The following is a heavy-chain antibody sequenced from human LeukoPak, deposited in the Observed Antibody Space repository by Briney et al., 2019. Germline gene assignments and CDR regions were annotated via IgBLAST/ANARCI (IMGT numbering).Heavy chain of an antibody. Sequence: SSETLSLTCTVSGGSVSSSNYHWAWIRQSPGMGLEWIGTLYSTGITSQNPDASLKSRVTLSVDTSRNQFSLELRSLTAADTAIFYCASIPGSSTSRFHFDNWGQGTLVTVSS. CDR2: LYSTGIT. CDR1: GGSVSSSNYH. CDR3: ASIPGSSTSRFHFDN. D-gene: IGHD2-2*01. V-gene: IGHV4-39*01. J-gene: IGHJ4*02.